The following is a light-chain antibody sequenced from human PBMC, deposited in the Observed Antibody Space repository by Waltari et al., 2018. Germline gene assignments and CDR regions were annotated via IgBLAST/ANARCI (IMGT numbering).Light chain of an antibody. V-gene: IGLV1-47*01. CDR1: SSNIGSND. CDR3: ASWDDILSGVL. Sequence: QSVLTQPPSASGTPWQRVTISCSGSSSNIGSNDTSRSHPPPGTAPKPLLYRNTQRPSGVPDRFSGSKSGTSASLAISGLRSEDEADYYCASWDDILSGVLFGGGTKLSVL. CDR2: RNT. J-gene: IGLJ2*01.